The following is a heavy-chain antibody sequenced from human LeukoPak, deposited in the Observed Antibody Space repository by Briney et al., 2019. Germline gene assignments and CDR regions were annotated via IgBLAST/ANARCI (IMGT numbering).Heavy chain of an antibody. CDR1: GFTFSTYV. CDR2: ISGSGGNT. Sequence: GGSLRLSCAASGFTFSTYVMSWVRQAPGKGLEWVSAISGSGGNTHYADSVKGRFTISRDSSKNMLYLQMNTLRAEDTAFYYCAKDREEMTTVWYFDLWGRGTLVTVSS. J-gene: IGHJ2*01. V-gene: IGHV3-23*01. D-gene: IGHD4-11*01. CDR3: AKDREEMTTVWYFDL.